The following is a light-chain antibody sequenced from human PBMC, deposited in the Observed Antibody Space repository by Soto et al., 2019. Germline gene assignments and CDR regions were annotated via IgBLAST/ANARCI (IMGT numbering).Light chain of an antibody. CDR3: QKYTSPPCT. Sequence: DIQMTQSPSSLSASVGDRVTITCRASQGISNYLTWYQQKPGKVPKLLIYAASTLQSEVPSRFSGSGSGTDFTLTISSLQPQDVATYYCQKYTSPPCTSGPGTKVDIK. CDR1: QGISNY. CDR2: AAS. J-gene: IGKJ3*01. V-gene: IGKV1-27*01.